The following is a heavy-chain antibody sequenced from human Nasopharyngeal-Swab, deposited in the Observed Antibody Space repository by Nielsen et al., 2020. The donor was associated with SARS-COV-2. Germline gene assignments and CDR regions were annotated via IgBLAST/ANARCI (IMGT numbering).Heavy chain of an antibody. CDR1: GYTFTSYA. CDR2: INAGNGNT. J-gene: IGHJ5*02. Sequence: ASVKVSCKASGYTFTSYAMHWVRQAPGQRLEWMGWINAGNGNTKYSQKFQGRVTITRDTSASTAYMELSSLRSDDTAVYYCARASFLGDILGADPWGQGTLVTVSS. D-gene: IGHD3-9*01. V-gene: IGHV1-3*01. CDR3: ARASFLGDILGADP.